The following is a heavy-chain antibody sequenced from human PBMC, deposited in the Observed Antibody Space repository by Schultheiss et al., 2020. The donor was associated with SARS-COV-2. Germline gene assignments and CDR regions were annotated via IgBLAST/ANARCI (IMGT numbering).Heavy chain of an antibody. D-gene: IGHD4-17*01. Sequence: GESLKISCAASGFPFLPSSIICVLQVPGKCLDWVSGISGSGGSTYYADSVRGRFTISRDNSKNTLYLQMNSLKTEDTAVYYCTTATTVTTGFDPWGQGTLVTVSS. CDR2: ISGSGGST. J-gene: IGHJ5*02. V-gene: IGHV3-23*01. CDR3: TTATTVTTGFDP. CDR1: GFPFLPSS.